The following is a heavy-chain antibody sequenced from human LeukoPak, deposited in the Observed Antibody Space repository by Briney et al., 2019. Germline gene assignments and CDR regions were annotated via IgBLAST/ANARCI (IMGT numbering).Heavy chain of an antibody. CDR3: ARLGPNYTGSGSYFDY. Sequence: ASVKVSCKASGYTFTAYFIHWVRQAPGQGLEWMGCINSNSGDTGQAQQFQGRVTMTRDTSSTTVYMELHRLTSDDTAVYYCARLGPNYTGSGSYFDYWGQGTLLTVSS. J-gene: IGHJ4*02. V-gene: IGHV1-2*02. D-gene: IGHD3-10*01. CDR1: GYTFTAYF. CDR2: INSNSGDT.